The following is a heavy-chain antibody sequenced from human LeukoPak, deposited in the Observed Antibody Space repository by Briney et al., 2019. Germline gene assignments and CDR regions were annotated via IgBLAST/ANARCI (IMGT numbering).Heavy chain of an antibody. CDR3: ATGLSTGLFDY. V-gene: IGHV3-30*03. CDR1: GFTVSSNY. Sequence: GGSLRLSCAASGFTVSSNYMSWVRQAPGKGLEWVAVISYDGSNKYYADSVKGRFTISRDNSKNTLYLQMNSLRAEDTAVYYCATGLSTGLFDYWGQGTLVTVSS. J-gene: IGHJ4*02. CDR2: ISYDGSNK. D-gene: IGHD4/OR15-4a*01.